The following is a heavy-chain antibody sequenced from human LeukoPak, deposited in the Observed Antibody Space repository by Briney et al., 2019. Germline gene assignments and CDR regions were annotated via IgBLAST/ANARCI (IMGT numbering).Heavy chain of an antibody. D-gene: IGHD3-3*01. Sequence: GASVKVSCKASGGTFSSYAISWVRQAPGQGLEWMGRIIPILGIANYAQKFQGRVTITADKSTSTAYMELSSLRSEDTAVYYCARGSITIFGVLDPWGQGTLVTVSS. V-gene: IGHV1-69*04. J-gene: IGHJ5*02. CDR3: ARGSITIFGVLDP. CDR1: GGTFSSYA. CDR2: IIPILGIA.